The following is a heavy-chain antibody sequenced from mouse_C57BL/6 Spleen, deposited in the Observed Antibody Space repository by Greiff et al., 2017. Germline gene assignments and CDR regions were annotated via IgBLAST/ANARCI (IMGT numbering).Heavy chain of an antibody. CDR2: ILPGSGST. CDR1: GYTFTGYW. D-gene: IGHD6-5*01. CDR3: ARYAVSPYYAMDY. J-gene: IGHJ4*01. Sequence: LVESGAELMKPGASVKLSCKATGYTFTGYWIEWVKQRPGHGLEWIGEILPGSGSTNYNEKFKGKATFTADTSSNAAYMQLSGLTTENSAIYNGARYAVSPYYAMDYWGQGTSVTVSS. V-gene: IGHV1-9*01.